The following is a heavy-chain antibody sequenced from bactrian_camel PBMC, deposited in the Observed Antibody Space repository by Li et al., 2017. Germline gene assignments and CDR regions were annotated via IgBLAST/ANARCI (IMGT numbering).Heavy chain of an antibody. CDR1: GFADNTNR. CDR3: AAHRGYCDSSGGATRFTS. D-gene: IGHD2*01. J-gene: IGHJ4*01. Sequence: VQLVESGGGLVQAGGSLRLSCAASGFADNTNRMGWFRQAPGKEREGVAVFYGGGNVAYYADSVKGRFTISLDSAKNIMYLQMNSLQPEDSAMYYCAAHRGYCDSSGGATRFTSWGQGTQVTVS. CDR2: FYGGGNVA. V-gene: IGHV3S40*01.